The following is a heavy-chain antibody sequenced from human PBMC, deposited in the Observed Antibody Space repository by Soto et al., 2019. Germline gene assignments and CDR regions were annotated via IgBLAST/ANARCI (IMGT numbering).Heavy chain of an antibody. CDR2: INAGNGNT. D-gene: IGHD3-10*01. Sequence: ASLKVSCKASGYTFTSYAMHWVRQAPGQRLEWMGWINAGNGNTKYSQKFQGRVTITRDTSASTAYMELSSLRSEDTAVYYCARLRFGELQWYSGMDVWGQGTTVTVSS. V-gene: IGHV1-3*01. CDR1: GYTFTSYA. J-gene: IGHJ6*02. CDR3: ARLRFGELQWYSGMDV.